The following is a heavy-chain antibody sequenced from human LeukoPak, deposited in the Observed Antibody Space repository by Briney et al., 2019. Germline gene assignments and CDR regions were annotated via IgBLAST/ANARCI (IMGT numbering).Heavy chain of an antibody. CDR3: ARVARAAGLDS. V-gene: IGHV4-34*01. Sequence: PSETLSLTCAVYGGPFSGYYWSWIRQPPGKGLEWIGEINHSGSTNYNPSLKSRVTISVDTSKNQFSLKLSSVTAADTAMYYCARVARAAGLDSWGQGTPVTVSS. D-gene: IGHD6-13*01. J-gene: IGHJ4*02. CDR1: GGPFSGYY. CDR2: INHSGST.